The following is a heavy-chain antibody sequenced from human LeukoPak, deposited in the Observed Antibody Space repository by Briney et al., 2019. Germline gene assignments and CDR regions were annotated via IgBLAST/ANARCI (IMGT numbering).Heavy chain of an antibody. J-gene: IGHJ5*02. CDR3: ARGGSEYLLRPIAPAGDWFDH. V-gene: IGHV1-2*02. CDR1: GYTFTGYY. Sequence: ASVKVSCKASGYTFTGYYMYWVRQAPGQGLEWMGWINPNSGGTNYAQKFQGRVTMTRDTSISTAYMELSRLRSDDTAVYYCARGGSEYLLRPIAPAGDWFDHWGQGTLVTVSS. CDR2: INPNSGGT. D-gene: IGHD6-13*01.